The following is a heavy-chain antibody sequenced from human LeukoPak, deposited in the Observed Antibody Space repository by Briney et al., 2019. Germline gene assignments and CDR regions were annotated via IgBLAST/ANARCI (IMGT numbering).Heavy chain of an antibody. D-gene: IGHD6-19*01. CDR1: GFASTTAW. V-gene: IGHV3-7*01. CDR2: IRQDGSDK. CDR3: ARGLVWTISGWFFDY. Sequence: PGGSLRLSCAISGFASTTAWMTWVRQAPGKGLEWVADIRQDGSDKYYVDSVKGQFIISRDNAKNSLYLQLNSLRADDTAVYYCARGLVWTISGWFFDYWGQGTLVTVSS. J-gene: IGHJ4*02.